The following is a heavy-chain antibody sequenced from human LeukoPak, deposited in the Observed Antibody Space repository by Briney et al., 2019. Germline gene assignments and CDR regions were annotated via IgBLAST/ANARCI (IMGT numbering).Heavy chain of an antibody. Sequence: PSETLSLTCTVSGGSISSSSYYWGWIRQPPGKGLEWIVSIYYSGSTYYNPSLKSRVTISVDTSKNQFSLKLSSVTAADTAVYYCASIWFGELLLSYNYWGQGTLVTVSS. J-gene: IGHJ4*02. V-gene: IGHV4-39*01. CDR2: IYYSGST. CDR1: GGSISSSSYY. D-gene: IGHD3-10*01. CDR3: ASIWFGELLLSYNY.